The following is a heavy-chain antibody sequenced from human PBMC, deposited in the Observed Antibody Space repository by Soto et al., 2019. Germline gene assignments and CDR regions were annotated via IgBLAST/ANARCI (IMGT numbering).Heavy chain of an antibody. Sequence: EVQLVESGGGLIQPGGSLRLSCAASGFSVSSKYMTWVRQAPGKGLEWVSVIYGGGTTYYADSVKGRFTISRDNSKNTLYLQMNRLRAEDTVVYYCVQTTGWPGFDFWGQGTLVTVSS. D-gene: IGHD6-19*01. CDR1: GFSVSSKY. V-gene: IGHV3-53*01. CDR3: VQTTGWPGFDF. J-gene: IGHJ4*02. CDR2: IYGGGTT.